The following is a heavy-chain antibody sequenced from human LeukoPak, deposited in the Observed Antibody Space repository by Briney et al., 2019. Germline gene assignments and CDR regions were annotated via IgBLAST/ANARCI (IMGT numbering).Heavy chain of an antibody. CDR2: IWYDGSNK. CDR3: AKGPGDYDSSGYYVDY. J-gene: IGHJ4*02. Sequence: GSSLRLSCAASGFTFSSYGMHWVRQAPGKGLEWVAVIWYDGSNKYYADSVKGRFTISRDNCKNTLYLQMNSLRAEDTAVYYCAKGPGDYDSSGYYVDYWGQGTLVTVSS. V-gene: IGHV3-33*06. D-gene: IGHD3-22*01. CDR1: GFTFSSYG.